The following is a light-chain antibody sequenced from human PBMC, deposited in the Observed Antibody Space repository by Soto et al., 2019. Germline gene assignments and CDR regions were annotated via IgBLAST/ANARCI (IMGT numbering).Light chain of an antibody. Sequence: EIILTQSPASLSVSPGERATLSCRASQSVNNNLAWYQHKPGQAPRLLIYGASTRATGTPDRFSGSGSGTDFTLTISRLEPEDFAVYYCQQYGSPPITFGQGTRLEIK. CDR1: QSVNNN. V-gene: IGKV3-20*01. J-gene: IGKJ5*01. CDR3: QQYGSPPIT. CDR2: GAS.